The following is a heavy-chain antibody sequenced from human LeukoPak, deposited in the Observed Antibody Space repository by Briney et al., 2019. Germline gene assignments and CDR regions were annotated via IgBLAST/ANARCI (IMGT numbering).Heavy chain of an antibody. V-gene: IGHV4-39*07. CDR1: GASINIYTYY. Sequence: SETLSLTCTVSGASINIYTYYWGWIRQPPGKGLEWIGSVSYSGSPYYNPSLTSRATISVDTSRNQVSLKLTSVTAADTAVYYCARLKDAHYYYYGMDVWGQGTTVTVSS. CDR3: ARLKDAHYYYYGMDV. J-gene: IGHJ6*02. CDR2: VSYSGSP.